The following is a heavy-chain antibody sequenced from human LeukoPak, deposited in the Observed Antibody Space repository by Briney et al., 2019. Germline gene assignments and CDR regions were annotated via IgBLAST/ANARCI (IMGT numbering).Heavy chain of an antibody. V-gene: IGHV1-46*01. D-gene: IGHD3-3*01. CDR3: ARDLRSATFGVVTRNYMDV. CDR1: GYTFTSHY. CDR2: INPSGGST. Sequence: ASVKVSCKASGYTFTSHYMHWVRQAPGQGLEWMGIINPSGGSTSYAQKFQGRVTMTRDTSTSTVYMELSSLRSEDTAVYYCARDLRSATFGVVTRNYMDVWGKGTTVTVSS. J-gene: IGHJ6*03.